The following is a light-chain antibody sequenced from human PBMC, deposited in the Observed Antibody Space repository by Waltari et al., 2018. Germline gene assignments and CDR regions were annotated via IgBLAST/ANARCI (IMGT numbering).Light chain of an antibody. V-gene: IGKV2-30*01. CDR1: QSLAFSEGKTY. Sequence: DVVLTQSPLSLSVTLGQSASVSCSSSQSLAFSEGKTYLNWFHQRPGQSPRRLIYKVSNRESGVPDRISGSGSGTDFALKISRVEAEDVGVYYCMEGAQWYTFGQGTKLEIK. CDR2: KVS. CDR3: MEGAQWYT. J-gene: IGKJ2*01.